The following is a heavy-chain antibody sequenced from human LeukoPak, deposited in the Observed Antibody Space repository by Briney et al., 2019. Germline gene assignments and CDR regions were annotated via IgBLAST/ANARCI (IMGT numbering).Heavy chain of an antibody. Sequence: GGSLRLSCVASGFTFTTYTMNWVRQAPGKGLEWVSSISSSSDYIYYAHSLKGRFTISRDNAKNSLYLQMSSLRAEDTAIYYCVRDSGRRSGSLFDHWGQGTLVTVSS. V-gene: IGHV3-21*01. CDR1: GFTFTTYT. CDR2: ISSSSDYI. D-gene: IGHD3-10*01. CDR3: VRDSGRRSGSLFDH. J-gene: IGHJ4*02.